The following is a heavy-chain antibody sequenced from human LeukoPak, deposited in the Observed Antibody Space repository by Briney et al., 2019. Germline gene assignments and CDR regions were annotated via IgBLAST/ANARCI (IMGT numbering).Heavy chain of an antibody. CDR2: INPNSGGT. CDR1: GYTFTGYY. V-gene: IGHV1-2*02. J-gene: IGHJ4*02. D-gene: IGHD3-22*01. Sequence: GASVKVSCKASGYTFTGYYMHWVRQAPGQGLEWMGWINPNSGGTNYAQKFQGRVTMTRDTSISTAYMELSRLRSDDTAVYYYARDHVNYDSSGEPLLNLDYWGQGTLVTVSS. CDR3: ARDHVNYDSSGEPLLNLDY.